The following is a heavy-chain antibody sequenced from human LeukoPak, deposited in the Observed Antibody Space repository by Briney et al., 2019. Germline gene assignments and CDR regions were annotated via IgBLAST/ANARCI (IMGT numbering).Heavy chain of an antibody. Sequence: SETLSLTCTVSGGSISSYYWSWIRQPPGKGLEWIGSIYYSGSTNYNPSLKSRVTISVDTSKNQFSLKLSSVTAADTAVYYCARPNNVGRTTPYDYWGQGTLVTVSS. CDR1: GGSISSYY. V-gene: IGHV4-59*08. J-gene: IGHJ4*02. CDR2: IYYSGST. CDR3: ARPNNVGRTTPYDY. D-gene: IGHD1-26*01.